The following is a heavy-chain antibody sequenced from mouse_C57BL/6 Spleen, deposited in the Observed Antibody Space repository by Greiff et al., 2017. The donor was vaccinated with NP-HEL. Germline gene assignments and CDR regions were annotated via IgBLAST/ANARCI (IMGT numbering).Heavy chain of an antibody. Sequence: VQLQQPGAELVRPGSSVKLSCKASGYTFTSYWMHWVKQRPIQGLEWIGNIDPSDSETHYNQKFKDKATLTVDKSSSTAYMQLSSLTSEDSAVYYCAYYSNYGEFAYWGQGTLVTVSA. CDR3: AYYSNYGEFAY. D-gene: IGHD2-5*01. V-gene: IGHV1-52*01. J-gene: IGHJ3*01. CDR2: IDPSDSET. CDR1: GYTFTSYW.